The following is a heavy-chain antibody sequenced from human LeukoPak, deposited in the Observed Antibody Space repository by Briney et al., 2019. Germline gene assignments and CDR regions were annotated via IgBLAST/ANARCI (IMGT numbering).Heavy chain of an antibody. CDR3: ASSPMYDSSGYIDY. Sequence: SETLSLTCTVSGGSVSSGSYYWSWIRQPPGKGLEWIGYIYYSGSTNYNPSLKSRVTISVDTSKNQFSLKLSSVTAADTAVYYCASSPMYDSSGYIDYWGQGTLVTVSS. D-gene: IGHD3-22*01. CDR2: IYYSGST. CDR1: GGSVSSGSYY. V-gene: IGHV4-61*01. J-gene: IGHJ4*02.